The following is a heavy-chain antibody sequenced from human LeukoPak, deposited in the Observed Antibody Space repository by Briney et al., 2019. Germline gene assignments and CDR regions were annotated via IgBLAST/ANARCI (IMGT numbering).Heavy chain of an antibody. J-gene: IGHJ3*02. CDR3: ARVIIVGATGI. CDR2: ISSGGSTV. Sequence: GGSLRLSCAASGFTFSSYEMNWVRQAPGRGLEWVSYISSGGSTVHYADSVKGRFTISRDNAKNSLYLQMNSLRAEDTAVYYCARVIIVGATGIWGQGTMVTVSS. V-gene: IGHV3-48*03. CDR1: GFTFSSYE. D-gene: IGHD1-26*01.